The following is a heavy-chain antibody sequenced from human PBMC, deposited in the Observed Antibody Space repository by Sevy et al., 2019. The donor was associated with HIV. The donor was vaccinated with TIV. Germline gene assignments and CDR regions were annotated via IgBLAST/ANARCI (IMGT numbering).Heavy chain of an antibody. D-gene: IGHD3-3*01. J-gene: IGHJ4*02. CDR1: GFTLNNYW. V-gene: IGHV3-30*18. CDR2: ISYDGSEK. CDR3: AKDRGIFGLVYYSDS. Sequence: GGSLRLSCVASGFTLNNYWMHWVRQAPGKGLEWVAVISYDGSEKYYADSVKGRFTISRDNAKNTLYLQMNGLRPDDTAVYYCAKDRGIFGLVYYSDSWVQGTLVTVSS.